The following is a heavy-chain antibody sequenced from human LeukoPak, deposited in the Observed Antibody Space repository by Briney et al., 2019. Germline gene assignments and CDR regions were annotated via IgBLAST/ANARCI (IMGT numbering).Heavy chain of an antibody. CDR1: GFTVSSNY. J-gene: IGHJ4*02. CDR3: ASYRANGSGRGY. Sequence: GSLRLSSAVSGFTVSSNYMSWIRQPPGKGLEWIRYINSDGSANYNPSLKSRVTISLDTPKNQFSLELSSVTAADTAVYYCASYRANGSGRGYWGQGTLVTVSS. CDR2: INSDGSA. V-gene: IGHV4-59*02. D-gene: IGHD3-10*01.